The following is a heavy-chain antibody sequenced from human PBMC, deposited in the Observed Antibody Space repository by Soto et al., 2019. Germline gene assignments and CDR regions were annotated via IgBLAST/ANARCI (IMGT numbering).Heavy chain of an antibody. CDR1: GYTFTSYD. J-gene: IGHJ6*02. D-gene: IGHD3-10*01. CDR2: MNPNSGNT. V-gene: IGHV1-8*01. Sequence: ASVKVSCKASGYTFTSYDINWVRQATGQGLEWMGWMNPNSGNTGYAQKFQGRVTMTRNTSISTAYMELSSLRSGDTAVYYCARGLIGSGSEAYGMDVWGQGTTVTVSS. CDR3: ARGLIGSGSEAYGMDV.